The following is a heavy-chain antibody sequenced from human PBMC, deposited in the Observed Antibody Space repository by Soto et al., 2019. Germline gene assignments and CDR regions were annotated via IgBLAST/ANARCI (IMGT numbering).Heavy chain of an antibody. V-gene: IGHV4-34*01. D-gene: IGHD3-10*01. J-gene: IGHJ4*02. CDR1: GGSFSGYY. Sequence: QVQLQQWGAGLLKPSETLSLTCAVYGGSFSGYYWSWIRQPPGKGLEWIGEINHSGSTNYNPSLKSRVTISVDTSKNQFSLKLSSVTAADTAVYYCARVRGGMVRGVSIREIDYWGQGTLVTVSS. CDR2: INHSGST. CDR3: ARVRGGMVRGVSIREIDY.